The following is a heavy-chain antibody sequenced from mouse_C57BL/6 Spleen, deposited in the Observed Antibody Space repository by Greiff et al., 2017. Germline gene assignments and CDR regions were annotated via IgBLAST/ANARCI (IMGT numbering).Heavy chain of an antibody. CDR1: GYSFTGYY. J-gene: IGHJ2*01. V-gene: IGHV1-42*01. CDR2: INPSTGGT. D-gene: IGHD2-4*01. Sequence: LVESGPELVKPGASVKISCKASGYSFTGYYMNWVKQSPEKSLEWIGEINPSTGGTTYNQKFKAKATLTVDKSSSTAYMQLKSLTSEDSAVYYCARDYDFDYWGQGTTLTVSS. CDR3: ARDYDFDY.